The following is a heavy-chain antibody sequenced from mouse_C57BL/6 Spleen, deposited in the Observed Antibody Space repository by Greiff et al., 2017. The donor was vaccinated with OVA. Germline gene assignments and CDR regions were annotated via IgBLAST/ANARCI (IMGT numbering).Heavy chain of an antibody. CDR2: INPSDSDT. CDR1: GYTFTSYW. D-gene: IGHD1-2*01. CDR3: AISVWGTTARWYFGG. V-gene: IGHV1-74*01. Sequence: QVQLQQPGAELVKPGASVKVSCKASGYTFTSYWMHWVKQRPGQGLEWIGRINPSDSDTNYNQKFKGKATLTVDKSSSTAYMQLSSLTSEDSAVYYCAISVWGTTARWYFGGRGTGTTVTVSS. J-gene: IGHJ1*03.